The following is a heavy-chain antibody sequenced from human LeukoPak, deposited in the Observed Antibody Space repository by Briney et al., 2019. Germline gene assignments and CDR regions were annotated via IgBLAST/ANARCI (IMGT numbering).Heavy chain of an antibody. CDR2: IHYTGPT. Sequence: SETLSLACTVSGGSVTGYYWSWIRQPPGKGLEWIGYIHYTGPTIYNPSLKSRVTISVDTSKDQFSLRLNSVTAADTAVYYCARRSIIYGSGSYYLYWGQGTLVTVSS. CDR1: GGSVTGYY. CDR3: ARRSIIYGSGSYYLY. J-gene: IGHJ4*02. V-gene: IGHV4-59*08. D-gene: IGHD3-10*01.